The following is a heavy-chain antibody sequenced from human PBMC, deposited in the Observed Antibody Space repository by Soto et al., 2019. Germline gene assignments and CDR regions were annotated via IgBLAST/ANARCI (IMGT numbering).Heavy chain of an antibody. CDR3: ARRVQQLVRGWFDP. CDR1: GYSFSTYW. D-gene: IGHD6-6*01. CDR2: IYPGDSDT. V-gene: IGHV5-51*01. Sequence: PGESLKISCKASGYSFSTYWIGWVRQMPGKGLEWMGFIYPGDSDTRYSPSFQGQVTISVDKSTSTTYLQWSSLKASDTAIYYCARRVQQLVRGWFDPWGQGTQVTVS. J-gene: IGHJ5*02.